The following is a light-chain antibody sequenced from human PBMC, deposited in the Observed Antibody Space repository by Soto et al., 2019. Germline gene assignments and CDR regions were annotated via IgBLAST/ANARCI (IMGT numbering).Light chain of an antibody. CDR3: QQHSRSIT. CDR2: GAS. J-gene: IGKJ4*01. Sequence: VLTQSPGTLSLSPGERATLSCRAGQSVNNNYLAWYQQKPGQSPRLLIYGASIRATAIPDRFSGSGSGTDFTLIISRLEPEDSAVYYCQQHSRSITFGGGTKVEIK. CDR1: QSVNNNY. V-gene: IGKV3-20*01.